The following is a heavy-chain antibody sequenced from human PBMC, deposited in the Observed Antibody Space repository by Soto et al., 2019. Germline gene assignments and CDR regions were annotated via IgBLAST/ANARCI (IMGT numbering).Heavy chain of an antibody. D-gene: IGHD3-3*01. CDR3: AGGGGVGVAGSAAFDM. Sequence: QLHLVQSGAVVKKPGASVTVSCSASGYPVTAYYMHWVRQAPGRGLEWMGGINPATGAAKYTQTFQGRVAMDRDTSTRTGLMDLRGLTSVDPAVFYGAGGGGVGVAGSAAFDMWGQGTLVTVSS. CDR2: INPATGAA. CDR1: GYPVTAYY. V-gene: IGHV1-2*02. J-gene: IGHJ3*02.